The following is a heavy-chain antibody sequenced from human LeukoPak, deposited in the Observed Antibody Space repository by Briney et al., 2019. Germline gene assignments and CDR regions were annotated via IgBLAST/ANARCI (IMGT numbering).Heavy chain of an antibody. CDR2: INHSGST. Sequence: SETLSLTCAVYGGSFSGYYWSWIRQPPGKGLEWIGEINHSGSTNYNPSLKSRVTISVDTSKNQFSLKLSSVTAADTAVYYCVKDGITVVRGVGYGYFDLWGRGTLVTVSS. CDR1: GGSFSGYY. D-gene: IGHD3-10*01. CDR3: VKDGITVVRGVGYGYFDL. J-gene: IGHJ2*01. V-gene: IGHV4-34*01.